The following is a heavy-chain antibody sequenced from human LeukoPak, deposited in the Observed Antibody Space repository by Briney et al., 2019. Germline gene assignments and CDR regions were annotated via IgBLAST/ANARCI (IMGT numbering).Heavy chain of an antibody. J-gene: IGHJ4*02. Sequence: SETLSLTCSVSNYSISTGYYWGWIRQPPGKGLEWIGSIYHSGNTYYNPSLKSRVTISIDTSKSQFSLKLNSVTAADTAVYYCARVFARYSGSFWGQGTLVTVSS. CDR2: IYHSGNT. D-gene: IGHD1-26*01. V-gene: IGHV4-38-2*02. CDR1: NYSISTGYY. CDR3: ARVFARYSGSF.